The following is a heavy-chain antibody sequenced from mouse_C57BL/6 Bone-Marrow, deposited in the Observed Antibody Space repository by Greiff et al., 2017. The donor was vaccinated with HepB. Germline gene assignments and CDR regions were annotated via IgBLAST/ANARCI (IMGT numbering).Heavy chain of an antibody. V-gene: IGHV1-26*01. Sequence: EVKLQQSGPELVKPGASVKISCKASGYTFTDYYMNWVKQSHGKSLEWIGDINPNNGGTSYNQKFKGKATLTVDKSSSTAYMELRSLTSEDSAVYYCAREGIYYDHWGFAYWGQGTLVTVSA. D-gene: IGHD2-4*01. CDR3: AREGIYYDHWGFAY. CDR2: INPNNGGT. J-gene: IGHJ3*01. CDR1: GYTFTDYY.